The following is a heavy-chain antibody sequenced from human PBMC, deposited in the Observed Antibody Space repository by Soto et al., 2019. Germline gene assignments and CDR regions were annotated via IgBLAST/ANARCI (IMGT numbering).Heavy chain of an antibody. CDR1: GFTFSDYY. V-gene: IGHV3-11*06. Sequence: PGGSLRLSCASSGFTFSDYYMSWIRQAPGKGLEWLSYISPGSRYPAYADSVKGRFTISRDNARRYLSLQMNSLTVDDTAIYYCVRGGGGGLFDPWGQGSMVTVSS. CDR2: ISPGSRYP. J-gene: IGHJ5*02. D-gene: IGHD2-15*01. CDR3: VRGGGGGLFDP.